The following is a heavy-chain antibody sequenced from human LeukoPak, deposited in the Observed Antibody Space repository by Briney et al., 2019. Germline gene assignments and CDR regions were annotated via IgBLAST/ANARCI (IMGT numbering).Heavy chain of an antibody. CDR2: IYNSGTT. CDR1: GTSIRNNY. CDR3: ARDGYSGWYEDYYYYMDV. Sequence: PSETLSLTCTVSGTSIRNNYWNWIRQPAGQGLEWIGLIYNSGTTNYSPSLNGRVTLSEDTSKNQFSLKLSSVTAADTAVYYCARDGYSGWYEDYYYYMDVWGKGTTVTVSS. J-gene: IGHJ6*03. D-gene: IGHD6-19*01. V-gene: IGHV4-4*07.